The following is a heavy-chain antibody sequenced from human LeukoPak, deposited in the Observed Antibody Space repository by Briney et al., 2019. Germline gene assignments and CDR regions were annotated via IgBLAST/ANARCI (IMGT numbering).Heavy chain of an antibody. D-gene: IGHD5-12*01. CDR1: GFSLSTSGVG. CDR2: VFWDDDK. CDR3: AHIERYSSYDPVFFDY. J-gene: IGHJ4*02. Sequence: ESGPTLVKPTQTLTLTCTFSGFSLSTSGVGVGSIRQPPGKALEWLALVFWDDDKRYSPSLKSRLTITKDTSKNPVVFTMTNMDPVDTATYYRAHIERYSSYDPVFFDYWGQGTLVTVSS. V-gene: IGHV2-5*02.